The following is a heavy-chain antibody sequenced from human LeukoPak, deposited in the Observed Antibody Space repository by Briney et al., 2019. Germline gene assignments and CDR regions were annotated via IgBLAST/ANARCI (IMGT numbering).Heavy chain of an antibody. D-gene: IGHD4-17*01. CDR1: GGSISSSSYY. CDR2: IYYSGST. CDR3: ARQIYGDYWNWFDP. J-gene: IGHJ5*02. Sequence: PSETLSLTCTVSGGSISSSSYYWGWIRQPPGKGLEWIGSIYYSGSTYYNPSLKSRVTISVDTSKNQFSLKLSSVTAADTAVYYCARQIYGDYWNWFDPWGQGTLVTVSS. V-gene: IGHV4-39*01.